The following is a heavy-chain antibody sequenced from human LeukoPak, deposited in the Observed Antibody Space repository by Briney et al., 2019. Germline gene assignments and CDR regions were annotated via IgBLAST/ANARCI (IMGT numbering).Heavy chain of an antibody. D-gene: IGHD3-3*01. CDR2: IYGGGDT. V-gene: IGHV3-53*01. CDR3: VKESGYYHY. CDR1: GFTVNNNY. J-gene: IGHJ4*02. Sequence: GGSLRLSCAASGFTVNNNYVNWVRQAPGKGLEWVSIIYGGGDTSYADSVKGRFTISRDNSKNTVYLQMNSLRAEDTAVYYCVKESGYYHYWGQGTLVTVSS.